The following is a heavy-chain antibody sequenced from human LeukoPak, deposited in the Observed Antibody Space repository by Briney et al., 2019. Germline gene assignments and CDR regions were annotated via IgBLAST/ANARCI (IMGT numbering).Heavy chain of an antibody. CDR2: INPNSGGT. V-gene: IGHV1-2*02. Sequence: ASVKVSCKASGYTFTGYYMHWVRQAPGQGLEWMGWINPNSGGTNYAQKFQGRVTMTRDMSTSTVYMELSSLRSEDTAVYYCARDPRNCSGGSCYPWAFDIWGQGTMVTVSS. CDR3: ARDPRNCSGGSCYPWAFDI. J-gene: IGHJ3*02. CDR1: GYTFTGYY. D-gene: IGHD2-15*01.